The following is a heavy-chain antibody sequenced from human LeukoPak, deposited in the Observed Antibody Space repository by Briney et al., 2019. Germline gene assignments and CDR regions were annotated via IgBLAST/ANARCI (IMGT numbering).Heavy chain of an antibody. CDR3: ARVAKHFRGGLSFYFMDV. D-gene: IGHD3-10*01. Sequence: SETLSLTCTVSGGSIINYYWTWIRQPPGKGLEWIGHIYYSGSTNYNPSLNSRVTISVDTSKKQFSLKPTSVIAADTAVYYCARVAKHFRGGLSFYFMDVWGIGTTVTISS. J-gene: IGHJ6*03. CDR1: GGSIINYY. CDR2: IYYSGST. V-gene: IGHV4-59*01.